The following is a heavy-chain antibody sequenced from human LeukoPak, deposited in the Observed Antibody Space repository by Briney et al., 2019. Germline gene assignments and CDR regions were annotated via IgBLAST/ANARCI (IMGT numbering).Heavy chain of an antibody. CDR2: ISYDGSNK. V-gene: IGHV3-30-3*01. Sequence: PGGSLRLSCAASGFTFSSYAMHWVRQAPGKGLEWVAVISYDGSNKYYADSVKGRFTISRDNSKNTLYLQMNSLRAEDTAVYYCARDSIRGHDYWGQGTLSPSPQ. CDR1: GFTFSSYA. J-gene: IGHJ4*02. CDR3: ARDSIRGHDY. D-gene: IGHD2/OR15-2a*01.